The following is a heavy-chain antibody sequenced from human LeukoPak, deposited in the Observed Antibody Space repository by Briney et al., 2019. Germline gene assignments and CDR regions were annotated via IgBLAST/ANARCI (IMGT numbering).Heavy chain of an antibody. CDR2: IYYSGST. J-gene: IGHJ4*02. CDR1: GGSISSYY. D-gene: IGHD3-10*01. Sequence: SETLSLTCTVSGGSISSYYWSWVRQPPGKGLGWLGYIYYSGSTNYNPSLKSRVTISVDTSKNQFSLKLSSVTAADTAVYYCARRFAYDSVYFDYWGQGTLVTVSS. V-gene: IGHV4-59*08. CDR3: ARRFAYDSVYFDY.